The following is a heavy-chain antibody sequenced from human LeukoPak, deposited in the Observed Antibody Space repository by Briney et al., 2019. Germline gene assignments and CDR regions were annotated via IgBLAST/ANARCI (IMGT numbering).Heavy chain of an antibody. V-gene: IGHV4-38-2*02. J-gene: IGHJ4*02. D-gene: IGHD2-15*01. CDR2: IYHSGST. Sequence: PSETLSLTCTVSGYSISRGYYWGWIRQPPGKGLEWIGSIYHSGSTYYNPSLKSRVTISVDTSKNQFSLKLSSVTAADTAVYYCARETEYCSGGSCQPDYWGQGTLVTVSS. CDR1: GYSISRGYY. CDR3: ARETEYCSGGSCQPDY.